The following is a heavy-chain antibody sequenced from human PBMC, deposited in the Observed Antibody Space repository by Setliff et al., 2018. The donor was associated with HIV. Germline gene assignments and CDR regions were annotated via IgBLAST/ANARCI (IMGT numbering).Heavy chain of an antibody. CDR1: GGSINSGCYY. Sequence: PSETLSLTCTVSGGSINSGCYYWSWIRQHPGKGLEWIGHIYYSGSTYYNPSLKSRVTISIDTSKNQFSLKLSSVTAADTAVYYCARGLVVVTDSDYDTNYYYYYYMDVWGKGTTVTVSS. V-gene: IGHV4-31*03. CDR2: IYYSGST. CDR3: ARGLVVVTDSDYDTNYYYYYYMDV. D-gene: IGHD5-12*01. J-gene: IGHJ6*03.